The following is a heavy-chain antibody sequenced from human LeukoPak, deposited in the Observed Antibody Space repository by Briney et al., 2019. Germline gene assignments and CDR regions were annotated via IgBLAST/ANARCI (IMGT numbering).Heavy chain of an antibody. V-gene: IGHV3-7*01. D-gene: IGHD3-3*01. Sequence: GGSLRLSCAASGFTFSSYWMSWVRQAPGKGLEWVANIKQDGSEKYYVDSVKGRFTISRDNAKNSLYLQMNSLRAEDTAVYYCARDRFRYYDFWSGHAFDIWGQGTMVTVSS. CDR1: GFTFSSYW. CDR3: ARDRFRYYDFWSGHAFDI. CDR2: IKQDGSEK. J-gene: IGHJ3*02.